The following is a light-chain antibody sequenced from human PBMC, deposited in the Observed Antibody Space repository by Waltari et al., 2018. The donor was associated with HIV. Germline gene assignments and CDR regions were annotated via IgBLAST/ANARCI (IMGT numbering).Light chain of an antibody. CDR1: SSDVGGHKY. V-gene: IGLV2-8*01. Sequence: QSALTQPPSASGSPGQSVTISCTGTSSDVGGHKYVSWYQQHPGKAPKLIIYEVSKRPSGVPDRFSGSKSGNTAPLTVSGLQADDEADFYCSSYAGSTVIFGGGTKLTVL. CDR3: SSYAGSTVI. J-gene: IGLJ2*01. CDR2: EVS.